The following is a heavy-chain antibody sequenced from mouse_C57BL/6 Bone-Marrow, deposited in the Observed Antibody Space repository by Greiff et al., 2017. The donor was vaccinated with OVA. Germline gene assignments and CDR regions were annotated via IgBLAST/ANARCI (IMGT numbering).Heavy chain of an antibody. Sequence: VQLQQSGPVLVKPGASVKMSCKASGYTFTDYHMNWVKQSHGKSLEWIGVINPYNGGTSYNQKFKGKATLTVDKSSSTAYMELNSLTSDDSAVYYCARRIYYYGYWYFDDWGTGTTVTVSS. D-gene: IGHD1-1*01. V-gene: IGHV1-19*01. CDR1: GYTFTDYH. CDR2: INPYNGGT. J-gene: IGHJ1*03. CDR3: ARRIYYYGYWYFDD.